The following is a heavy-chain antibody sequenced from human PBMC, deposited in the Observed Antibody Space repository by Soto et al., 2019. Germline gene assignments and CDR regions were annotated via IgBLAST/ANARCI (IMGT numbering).Heavy chain of an antibody. V-gene: IGHV4-39*01. D-gene: IGHD2-15*01. CDR2: IYYSGIT. J-gene: IGHJ4*02. Sequence: PSETLSLTCTVSGGSISTSAYYWSWIRQSPGKELEWIATIYYSGITYYNPSLRSRVTVSVDTSKNQFSLRLSSVTAADTAVFYCATHRDCGAASCDFDYWGEGAVVTVS. CDR3: ATHRDCGAASCDFDY. CDR1: GGSISTSAYY.